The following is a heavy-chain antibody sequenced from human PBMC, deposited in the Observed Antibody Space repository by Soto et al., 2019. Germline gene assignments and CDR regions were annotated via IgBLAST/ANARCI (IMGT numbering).Heavy chain of an antibody. J-gene: IGHJ4*02. D-gene: IGHD3-10*02. CDR1: GGSIGSGNFY. V-gene: IGHV4-30-4*01. CDR3: ARQNVQIGPGFFDY. CDR2: IYHTGTI. Sequence: SETLSLTCSVSGGSIGSGNFYWSWIRQPPGKGLEWLTSIYHTGTIYITPSLRSRLTISSDTSRNQFSLNLTSVTAADTALYFCARQNVQIGPGFFDYWGRGTMVIVSS.